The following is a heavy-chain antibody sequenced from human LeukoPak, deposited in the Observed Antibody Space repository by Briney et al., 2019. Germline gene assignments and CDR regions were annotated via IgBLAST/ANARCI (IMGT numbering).Heavy chain of an antibody. J-gene: IGHJ4*02. CDR2: IYYSGST. CDR1: GGSISSYY. Sequence: SETLSLTCTVSGGSISSYYWSWIRQPPGKGMEWIGYIYYSGSTNYNPSLKSRVTISVDTSKNQFSLKLTSVTAADTAVYYCARQTGSGLFILPGGQGTLVTVSS. CDR3: ARQTGSGLFILP. D-gene: IGHD3/OR15-3a*01. V-gene: IGHV4-59*08.